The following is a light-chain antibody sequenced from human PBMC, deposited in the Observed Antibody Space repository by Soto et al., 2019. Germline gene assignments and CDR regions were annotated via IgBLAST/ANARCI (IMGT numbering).Light chain of an antibody. Sequence: EIVLTQSPDTLSLSPGDTATLSCRASQRVSNHFAWYQQKPGQAPRLLIYAASTRAAGVPVRFSGWGSGTEFTLTISSLQSEDFAVYYCQQYHNWPPITFGQGTRLEIK. CDR2: AAS. CDR3: QQYHNWPPIT. CDR1: QRVSNH. V-gene: IGKV3-15*01. J-gene: IGKJ5*01.